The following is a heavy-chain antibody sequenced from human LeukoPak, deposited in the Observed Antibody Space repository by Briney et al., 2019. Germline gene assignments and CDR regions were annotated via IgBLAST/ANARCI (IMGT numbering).Heavy chain of an antibody. D-gene: IGHD6-19*01. J-gene: IGHJ4*02. CDR1: GFTVSSNY. CDR2: IYAGGST. Sequence: GGSLRLSCAASGFTVSSNYMTWVRQAPGKGLEWVSVIYAGGSTYYADSVKGRFTISRDNAKNSLYLQMNSLRAEDTAVYYCARDGAVADFDYWGQGTLVTVSS. CDR3: ARDGAVADFDY. V-gene: IGHV3-53*01.